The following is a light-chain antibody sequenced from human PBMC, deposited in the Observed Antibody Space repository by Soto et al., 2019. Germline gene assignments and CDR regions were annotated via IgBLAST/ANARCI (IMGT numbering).Light chain of an antibody. J-gene: IGKJ1*01. CDR3: QQYNNWPPWT. CDR1: QSVSNN. Sequence: EIVLTQSPGTLSLSPGERATLSCRASQSVSNNYLAWYQQKPGQAPRLLIYGASTRATGIPARFSGSGSGTEFTLTISSLQSEDFAVYYCQQYNNWPPWTFGQGTKVAIK. V-gene: IGKV3-15*01. CDR2: GAS.